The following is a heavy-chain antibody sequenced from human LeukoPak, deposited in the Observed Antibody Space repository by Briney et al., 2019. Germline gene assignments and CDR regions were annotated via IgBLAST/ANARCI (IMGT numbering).Heavy chain of an antibody. CDR3: AAVSGHYTLLDA. D-gene: IGHD4-11*01. J-gene: IGHJ5*02. CDR1: GYTLNDIS. V-gene: IGHV1-24*01. Sequence: ASVKVPCKISGYTLNDISVHWVRQPPGKGLEWMGGVDPDDGQRVYAQRFQGRVTMTEDTSTNTAYMELSRLRSEDTAVYFCAAVSGHYTLLDAWGQGALVNVST. CDR2: VDPDDGQR.